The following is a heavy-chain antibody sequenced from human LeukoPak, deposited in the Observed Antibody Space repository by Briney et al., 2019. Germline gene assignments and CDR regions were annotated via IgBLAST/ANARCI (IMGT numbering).Heavy chain of an antibody. CDR3: ARDTSDYGDPYYFDY. J-gene: IGHJ4*02. D-gene: IGHD4-17*01. CDR2: INPNSGGT. CDR1: GYTFTGYY. Sequence: ASVKVSCKASGYTFTGYYMHWVRQAPGQGLEWMEWINPNSGGTNYAQKFQGRVTMTRDTSISTAYMELSRLRSDDTAVYYCARDTSDYGDPYYFDYWGQGTLVTVSS. V-gene: IGHV1-2*02.